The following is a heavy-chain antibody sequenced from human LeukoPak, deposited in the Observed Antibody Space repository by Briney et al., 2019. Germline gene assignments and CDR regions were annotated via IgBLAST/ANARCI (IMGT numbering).Heavy chain of an antibody. CDR1: GGSISSSSYY. D-gene: IGHD2-2*03. J-gene: IGHJ6*04. CDR3: ARDWIRSMGV. V-gene: IGHV4-39*02. CDR2: IYYSGST. Sequence: PSETLSLTCTVSGGSISSSSYYWGWIRQPPGKGLEWIGSIYYSGSTYYNPSLKSRVTISVDTSKKQFSLKLSSVTAADTAVYFCARDWIRSMGVWGKGTTVTVSS.